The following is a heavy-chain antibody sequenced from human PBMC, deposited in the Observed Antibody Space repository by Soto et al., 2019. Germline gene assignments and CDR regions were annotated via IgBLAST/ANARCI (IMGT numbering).Heavy chain of an antibody. CDR2: IGAYNGNT. V-gene: IGHV1-18*01. J-gene: IGHJ3*02. D-gene: IGHD3-16*01. CDR3: ARRDDYVWGSYYDNAFDI. Sequence: ASVKVSCKASGYTFTSYGISWVRQAPGQGLEWMGWIGAYNGNTNYAQKLQGRVTMTTDTSTSTAYMELRSLRSDDTAVYYCARRDDYVWGSYYDNAFDIWGQGTMVTVSS. CDR1: GYTFTSYG.